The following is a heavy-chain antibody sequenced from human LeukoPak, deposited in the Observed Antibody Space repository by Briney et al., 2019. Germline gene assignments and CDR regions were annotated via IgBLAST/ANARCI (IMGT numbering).Heavy chain of an antibody. CDR3: ATSGYSSGWGYYYYYGMDV. J-gene: IGHJ6*02. CDR2: ISYDGSNK. Sequence: GRSLRLSCAASGFTFSSYAMHWVRQAPGKGLEWVAVISYDGSNKYYADSVKGRFTISRDNSKDTLYLQMNSLRAEDTAVYYCATSGYSSGWGYYYYYGMDVWGQGTTVTVSS. V-gene: IGHV3-30*04. CDR1: GFTFSSYA. D-gene: IGHD6-19*01.